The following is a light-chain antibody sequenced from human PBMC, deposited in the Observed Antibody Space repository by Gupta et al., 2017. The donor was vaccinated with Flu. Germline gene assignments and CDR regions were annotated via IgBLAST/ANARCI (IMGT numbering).Light chain of an antibody. CDR1: SGNIADHY. CDR3: QSYDRTGLVV. CDR2: EDD. V-gene: IGLV6-57*01. Sequence: NFMLIQPLSMSESPGKTVTISCTRSSGNIADHYVQWFQQRPGSSPTTLIFEDDKRRSGVPDRFSGSLDSASNSASLTISGLLPEDEADYYCQSYDRTGLVVFGGGTKLTVL. J-gene: IGLJ2*01.